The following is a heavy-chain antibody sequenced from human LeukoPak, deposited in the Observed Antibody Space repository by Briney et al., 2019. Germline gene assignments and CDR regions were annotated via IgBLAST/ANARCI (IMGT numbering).Heavy chain of an antibody. CDR1: GYTFTGYF. V-gene: IGHV1-2*02. J-gene: IGHJ6*02. Sequence: GASVKVSCKASGYTFTGYFIHWVRQAPGQGLEWMGWINPNSGGTNYAQKFQGRVTMTRDTSISTAYMELSRLRSDDTAAYYCARDPLAMTTNYGMDVWGQGTTATVSS. D-gene: IGHD4-17*01. CDR3: ARDPLAMTTNYGMDV. CDR2: INPNSGGT.